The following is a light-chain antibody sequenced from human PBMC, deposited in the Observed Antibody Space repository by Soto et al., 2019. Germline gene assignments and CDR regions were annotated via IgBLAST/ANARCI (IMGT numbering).Light chain of an antibody. V-gene: IGKV3-15*01. CDR1: QSVSSK. CDR3: QQYNNWPHT. J-gene: IGKJ2*01. Sequence: EIVLTQSPATLSVSPGERATLXCRASQSVSSKLAWFQQKPGQAPSLLIYGVSTRATGVPVRFSGSGSGTEFTLTINSLQSEDFAVYYCQQYNNWPHTFGQGTKVDIK. CDR2: GVS.